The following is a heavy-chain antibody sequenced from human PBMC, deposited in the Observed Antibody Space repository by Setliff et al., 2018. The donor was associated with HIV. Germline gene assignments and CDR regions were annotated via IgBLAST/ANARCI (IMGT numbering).Heavy chain of an antibody. J-gene: IGHJ3*02. D-gene: IGHD6-19*01. CDR2: ISGFNGNT. CDR1: GYSFARYG. V-gene: IGHV1-18*01. Sequence: ASVKVSCKASGYSFARYGLSWVRQAPGQGLEWMGWISGFNGNTKYAQSFQDRVAMTTETATSKAYMEMRSLRSDDTAVYFCARVPYRSAWFSGGHDAFDIWGKGTMVTVS. CDR3: ARVPYRSAWFSGGHDAFDI.